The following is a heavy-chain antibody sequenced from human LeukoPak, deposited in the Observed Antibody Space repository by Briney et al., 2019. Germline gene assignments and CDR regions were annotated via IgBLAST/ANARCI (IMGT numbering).Heavy chain of an antibody. D-gene: IGHD2-15*01. V-gene: IGHV3-48*04. Sequence: GGSLRLSCAASGFTFSSYSMNWVRQAPGKGLEWVSYISSSSSTIYYADSVKGRFTISRDNAKNSLYLQMNSLRAEDTAVYYCARVGYCSGGSCSGVAFDIWGQGTMVTVSS. CDR3: ARVGYCSGGSCSGVAFDI. CDR1: GFTFSSYS. CDR2: ISSSSSTI. J-gene: IGHJ3*02.